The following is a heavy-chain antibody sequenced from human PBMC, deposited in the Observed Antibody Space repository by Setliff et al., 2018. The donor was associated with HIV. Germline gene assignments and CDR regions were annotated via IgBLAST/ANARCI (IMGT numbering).Heavy chain of an antibody. CDR3: ARDRQDYSAGSYIYYFDY. J-gene: IGHJ4*02. V-gene: IGHV1-18*01. CDR1: GYTFTTYA. D-gene: IGHD3-10*01. CDR2: ISTHNDDT. Sequence: GSVKVSCKASGYTFTTYAISWVRQAPGQGLEWMGWISTHNDDTDYAQKFQGRVTMTRDTSTSTVYMELRSPRSDDTAVYYCARDRQDYSAGSYIYYFDYWGQGTLVTVSS.